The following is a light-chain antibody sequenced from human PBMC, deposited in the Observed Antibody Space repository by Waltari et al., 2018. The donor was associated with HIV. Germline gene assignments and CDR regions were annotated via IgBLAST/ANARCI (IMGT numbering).Light chain of an antibody. CDR3: ASWDDNLNSWV. J-gene: IGLJ3*02. Sequence: QSVVTQPPSASGTPGQRVTISCSGSDSNIASNSVHCYQDLPGTAPKLLIYKNNQRSSGVPDRFSGSKSDTSASLAISGLRSEDEADYYCASWDDNLNSWVFGGGTKLTVL. V-gene: IGLV1-47*01. CDR1: DSNIASNS. CDR2: KNN.